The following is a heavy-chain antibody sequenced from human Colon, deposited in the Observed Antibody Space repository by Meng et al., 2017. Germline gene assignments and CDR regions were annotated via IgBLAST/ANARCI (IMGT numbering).Heavy chain of an antibody. J-gene: IGHJ4*02. CDR2: IHSYGST. Sequence: QLQLQGSGQGLGGPSETLSLPCAVSVGSINIGVWWSWVRQAPGKGLAWIGEIHSYGSTNYNPSLKSRVTMSVDRSKSQVSLQLTSVTAADTAVYYCARYGGYYQDYWGQGTLVTVSS. D-gene: IGHD4-23*01. CDR3: ARYGGYYQDY. CDR1: VGSINIGVW. V-gene: IGHV4-4*02.